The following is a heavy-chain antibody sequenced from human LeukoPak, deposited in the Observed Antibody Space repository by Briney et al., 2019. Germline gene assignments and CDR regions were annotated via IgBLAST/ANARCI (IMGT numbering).Heavy chain of an antibody. Sequence: GGSLRLSCAASGFSFSGYSTNWVRQAPGKGLEWVSSIISSSTYIYYADSVKGRFTITRDNAKNSLYLQMNSLRAEDTAVYYCASGSYQRGYFDYWGQGTLVTVSS. CDR2: IISSSTYI. CDR1: GFSFSGYS. V-gene: IGHV3-21*01. CDR3: ASGSYQRGYFDY. D-gene: IGHD1-26*01. J-gene: IGHJ4*02.